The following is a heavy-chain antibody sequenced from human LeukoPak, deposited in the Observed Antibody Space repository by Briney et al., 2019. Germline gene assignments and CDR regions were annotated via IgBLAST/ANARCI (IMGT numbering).Heavy chain of an antibody. J-gene: IGHJ4*02. D-gene: IGHD3-10*01. V-gene: IGHV4-31*03. CDR1: GGSISSGGYY. CDR2: IYYSGST. CDR3: ARGITMVRGVILPIFDY. Sequence: SETLSLTCTVSGGSISSGGYYWSWIRQHPGKGLEWIGYIYYSGSTYYNPSLKSRVTISVDTSKNQFPLKLSSVTAADTAVYYCARGITMVRGVILPIFDYWGQGTLVTVSS.